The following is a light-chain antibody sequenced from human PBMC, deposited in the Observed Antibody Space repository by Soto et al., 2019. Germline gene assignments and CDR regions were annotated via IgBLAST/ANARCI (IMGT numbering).Light chain of an antibody. Sequence: DIVMTQSPDSLAVSLGERATINCKSSQSVLSSSNNKNYLAWYQQKPGQPPKLLIYWASTRESGVPDRLSGSGSGXDXTLTISSLQAEDVAVYYCQQYYSAPYTFGQGTNLEIK. CDR2: WAS. CDR1: QSVLSSSNNKNY. V-gene: IGKV4-1*01. J-gene: IGKJ2*01. CDR3: QQYYSAPYT.